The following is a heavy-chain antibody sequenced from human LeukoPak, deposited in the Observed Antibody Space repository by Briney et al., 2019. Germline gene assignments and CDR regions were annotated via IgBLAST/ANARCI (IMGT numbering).Heavy chain of an antibody. V-gene: IGHV4-59*01. CDR1: GGSISSYH. J-gene: IGHJ5*02. Sequence: ASETLSLTCTVSGGSISSYHWSWIRQSPGKGLEWIGYIYYSGSTNYNPSLKSRVTISLDTSENQFSLKLISVTAADTAVYYCARAYGGYSSSPYNWLDPWGQGTLVTVSS. CDR2: IYYSGST. D-gene: IGHD6-6*01. CDR3: ARAYGGYSSSPYNWLDP.